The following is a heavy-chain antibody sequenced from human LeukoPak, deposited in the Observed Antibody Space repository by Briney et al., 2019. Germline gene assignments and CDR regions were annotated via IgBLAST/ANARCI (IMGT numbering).Heavy chain of an antibody. Sequence: GGSLRLSCTTSGFTFGDYAMSWVRQAPGKGLEWVSAISGSGGSTYYADSVKGRFTISRDNSKNTLYLQMNSLRAEDTAVYYCAKLGLVGATKVDYWGQGTLVTVSS. CDR1: GFTFGDYA. CDR2: ISGSGGST. D-gene: IGHD1-26*01. V-gene: IGHV3-23*01. CDR3: AKLGLVGATKVDY. J-gene: IGHJ4*02.